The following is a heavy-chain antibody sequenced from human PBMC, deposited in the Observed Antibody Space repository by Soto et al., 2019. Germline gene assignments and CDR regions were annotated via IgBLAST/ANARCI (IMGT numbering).Heavy chain of an antibody. J-gene: IGHJ4*02. V-gene: IGHV1-69*01. Sequence: QVQLVQSGAEVKMPGSSVKVSCTASGGTFSSYTVSWVRQAPGQGLEWMGGIIPIFGTTNYAQKFQGRVTMTADESTSTGYMEVSSLRSEDTAVYYCSISNAYGRGDFWGQGTLVTVSS. CDR3: SISNAYGRGDF. CDR2: IIPIFGTT. CDR1: GGTFSSYT. D-gene: IGHD4-17*01.